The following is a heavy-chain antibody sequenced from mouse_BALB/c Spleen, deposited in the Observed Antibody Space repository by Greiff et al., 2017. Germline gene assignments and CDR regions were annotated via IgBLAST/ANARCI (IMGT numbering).Heavy chain of an antibody. Sequence: VMLVESGPGLVAPSQSLSITCTVSGFSLTSYGVHWVRQPPGKGLEWLGVIWAGGSTNYNSALMSRLSISKDNSKSQVFLKMNSLQTDDTAMYYCARDRDYDEAMDYWGQGTSVTVSS. CDR2: IWAGGST. CDR3: ARDRDYDEAMDY. J-gene: IGHJ4*01. D-gene: IGHD2-4*01. CDR1: GFSLTSYG. V-gene: IGHV2-9*02.